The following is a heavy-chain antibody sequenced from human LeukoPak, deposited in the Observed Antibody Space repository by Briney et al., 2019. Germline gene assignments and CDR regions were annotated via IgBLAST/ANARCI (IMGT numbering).Heavy chain of an antibody. D-gene: IGHD3-10*01. Sequence: GGSLRLSCAASGFTFSSYGMSWVRQAPGKGLEWVSAISGSGGSTYYADSVKGRFTISRDNSKNTLYLQMNSLRAEDTAVYYCAKVANRYYGSGSYYRDYFDYWGQGTLVTVSS. CDR3: AKVANRYYGSGSYYRDYFDY. CDR1: GFTFSSYG. J-gene: IGHJ4*02. CDR2: ISGSGGST. V-gene: IGHV3-23*01.